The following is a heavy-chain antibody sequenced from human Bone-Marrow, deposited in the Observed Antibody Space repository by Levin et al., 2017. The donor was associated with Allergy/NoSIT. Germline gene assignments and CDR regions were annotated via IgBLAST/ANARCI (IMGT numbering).Heavy chain of an antibody. V-gene: IGHV4-30-4*08. J-gene: IGHJ6*02. D-gene: IGHD3-10*01. CDR1: GGSISSEDDY. CDR2: VYYSGFT. CDR3: ARVCVGSGSHDDRGLDV. Sequence: SETLSLTCSVSGGSISSEDDYWTWIRQSPGKGLEWIGNVYYSGFTYYNPSLKSRVTMSADTSRNQFSLNLRSVTAADTAVYFCARVCVGSGSHDDRGLDVWGQGTTVTVSS.